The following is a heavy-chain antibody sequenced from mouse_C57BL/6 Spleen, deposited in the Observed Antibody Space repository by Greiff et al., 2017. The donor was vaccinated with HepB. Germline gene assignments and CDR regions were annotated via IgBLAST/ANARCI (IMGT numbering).Heavy chain of an antibody. J-gene: IGHJ1*03. CDR1: GYSITSDY. Sequence: EVMLVESGPGLAKPSQTLSFTCSVTGYSITSDYWNWIRKFPGNKLEYMGYISYSGSTYYNPSLKSRISITRDTSKNQYYLQLNSVTTEDTATYYCARGPLTGTNYWYFDVWGTGTTVTVSS. D-gene: IGHD4-1*01. V-gene: IGHV3-8*01. CDR3: ARGPLTGTNYWYFDV. CDR2: ISYSGST.